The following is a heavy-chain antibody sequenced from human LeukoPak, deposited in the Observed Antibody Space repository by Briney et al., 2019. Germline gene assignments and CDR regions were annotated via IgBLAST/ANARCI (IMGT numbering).Heavy chain of an antibody. V-gene: IGHV4-61*02. D-gene: IGHD3-10*01. J-gene: IGHJ4*02. Sequence: SETLSLTCTVSGGSLSSGSYYWSWIRQPAGKGLEWIGRIYTSGATNYNPSLKSRVTISMDTSKNEFSLKLTSVTAADTAVYYCAREANYYGSGSYFEGTFDYWGQGSLVTVSS. CDR3: AREANYYGSGSYFEGTFDY. CDR1: GGSLSSGSYY. CDR2: IYTSGAT.